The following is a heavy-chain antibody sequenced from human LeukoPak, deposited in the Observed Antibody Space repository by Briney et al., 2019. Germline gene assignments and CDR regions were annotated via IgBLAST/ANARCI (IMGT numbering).Heavy chain of an antibody. CDR1: GFTVSSNY. Sequence: GGSLRLSCAASGFTVSSNYMSWVRQAPGKGLEWVSVIYGGGSTYYADSVKGRFTISRDNSKNTLYLQMNSLRAEDTAVYYCARAEGYGSSWHVEYYFDYWGQGTLVTVSS. CDR3: ARAEGYGSSWHVEYYFDY. J-gene: IGHJ4*02. V-gene: IGHV3-66*01. D-gene: IGHD6-13*01. CDR2: IYGGGST.